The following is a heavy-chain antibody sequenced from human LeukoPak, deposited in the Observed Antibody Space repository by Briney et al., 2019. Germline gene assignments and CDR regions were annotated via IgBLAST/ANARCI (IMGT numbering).Heavy chain of an antibody. V-gene: IGHV1-69*04. CDR1: GGTFSSYA. CDR3: ARGGMTTHYYYGMDV. Sequence: SVKVSCKASGGTFSSYAISWVRQAPGQGLEWMGRIIPILGIANYAQKFQGRVTITADKSTSTAYMELSSLRSDDTAVYYCARGGMTTHYYYGMDVWGQGTTVTVSS. D-gene: IGHD4-11*01. J-gene: IGHJ6*02. CDR2: IIPILGIA.